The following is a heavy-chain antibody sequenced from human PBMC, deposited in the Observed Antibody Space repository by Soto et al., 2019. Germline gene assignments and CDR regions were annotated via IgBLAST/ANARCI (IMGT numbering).Heavy chain of an antibody. D-gene: IGHD1-20*01. CDR3: ARYSGITGTTGYFDY. V-gene: IGHV3-64*01. CDR2: ITSNGDST. CDR1: GFTFSSFA. J-gene: IGHJ4*02. Sequence: GGSLRLSCGASGFTFSSFAMHWVRQAPGKGLEYVSAITSNGDSTFYANSVKGRFTISRDNSKNTLYHQMGSLKDEDITVYYCARYSGITGTTGYFDYWGQGTLVTVSS.